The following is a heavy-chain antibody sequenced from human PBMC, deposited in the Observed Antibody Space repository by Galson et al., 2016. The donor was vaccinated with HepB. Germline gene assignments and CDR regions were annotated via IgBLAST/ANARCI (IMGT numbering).Heavy chain of an antibody. V-gene: IGHV3-48*01. J-gene: IGHJ4*02. Sequence: SLRLSCAASGFTFSAYSMNWVRQAPGKGLEWVSFISSSGRTVYYADSVKGRFTISRGKGSNSLYLQMERLTVGDTAMYYCARGPPFYDIVTGYQHFDFWGQGSLVTVSS. D-gene: IGHD3-9*01. CDR2: ISSSGRTV. CDR1: GFTFSAYS. CDR3: ARGPPFYDIVTGYQHFDF.